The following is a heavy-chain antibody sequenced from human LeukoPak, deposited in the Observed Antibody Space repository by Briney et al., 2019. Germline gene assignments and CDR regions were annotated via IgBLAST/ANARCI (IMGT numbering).Heavy chain of an antibody. D-gene: IGHD6-25*01. CDR1: GGSFSGYY. CDR3: AGAKRRNWFDP. Sequence: SETLSLTCAVYGGSFSGYYWSWIRQPPGKGLEWIGEINHSGSTNYNPSLKSRVTISVDTSKNQFSLKLSSVTAADTAVYYCAGAKRRNWFDPWGQGTLVTVSS. J-gene: IGHJ5*02. V-gene: IGHV4-34*01. CDR2: INHSGST.